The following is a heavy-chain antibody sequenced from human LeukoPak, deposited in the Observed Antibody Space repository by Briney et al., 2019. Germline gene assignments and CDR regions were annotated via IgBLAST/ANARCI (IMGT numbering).Heavy chain of an antibody. CDR3: ARDTSVGGYSSGWYVGASDI. CDR1: GYTFTTYH. J-gene: IGHJ3*02. V-gene: IGHV1-46*01. Sequence: ASVKVSCKASGYTFTTYHMHWVRQAPGQGLEWMGIINPSGGSTSYAQKFQGRVTMTRDTSTSTVYMELSSLRSEDTAVYYCARDTSVGGYSSGWYVGASDIWGQGTMVTVSS. D-gene: IGHD6-19*01. CDR2: INPSGGST.